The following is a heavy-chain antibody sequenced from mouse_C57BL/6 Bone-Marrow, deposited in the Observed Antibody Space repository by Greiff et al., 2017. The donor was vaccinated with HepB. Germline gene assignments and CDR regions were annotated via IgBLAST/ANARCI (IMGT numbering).Heavy chain of an antibody. D-gene: IGHD1-1*01. V-gene: IGHV1-61*01. CDR3: ARSLITTVVAYRYFDV. Sequence: QQSCKASGYTFTSYWMDWVKQRPGQGLEWIGNIYPSDSETHYNQKFKDKATLTVDKSSSSAYIQLSSLTSEDSAVYYCARSLITTVVAYRYFDVWGTGTTVTVSS. J-gene: IGHJ1*03. CDR2: IYPSDSET. CDR1: GYTFTSYW.